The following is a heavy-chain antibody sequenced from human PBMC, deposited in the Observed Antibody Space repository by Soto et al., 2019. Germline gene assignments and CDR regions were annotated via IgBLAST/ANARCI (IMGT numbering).Heavy chain of an antibody. J-gene: IGHJ3*02. Sequence: QVQLQESGPGLVKPSGTLSLTCAVSGGSISSSYWWSWVRQPPGKGLEWIGEIYHSGSTNYNPSLKNRVTISVDKSKNQFSLKLSSVTAADTAVYYCARRRITMIVVVFDAFDIWGQGTMVTVSS. CDR2: IYHSGST. D-gene: IGHD3-22*01. CDR3: ARRRITMIVVVFDAFDI. CDR1: GGSISSSYW. V-gene: IGHV4-4*02.